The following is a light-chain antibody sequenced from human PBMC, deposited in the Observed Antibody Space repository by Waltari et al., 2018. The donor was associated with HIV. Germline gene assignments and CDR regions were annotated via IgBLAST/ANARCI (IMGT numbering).Light chain of an antibody. V-gene: IGKV4-1*01. CDR1: PSISNNSNNNTY. Sequence: DIVMTKSPDSLAVSLGERATLNCQSSPSISNNSNNNTYLAWYQQKPGQPPRLLIYGASARESGVPDRFSGSGSGTSFSLSISSLQAEDVAVYFCQQYYSSPRTFGQGTKVEIK. CDR2: GAS. J-gene: IGKJ1*01. CDR3: QQYYSSPRT.